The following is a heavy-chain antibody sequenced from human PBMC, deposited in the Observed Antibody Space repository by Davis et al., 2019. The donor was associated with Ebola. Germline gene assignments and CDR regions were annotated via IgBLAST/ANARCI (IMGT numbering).Heavy chain of an antibody. CDR2: IYSGTNT. J-gene: IGHJ4*02. CDR3: AKGGFSYGYADH. CDR1: GFTFNSYG. D-gene: IGHD5-18*01. V-gene: IGHV3-21*05. Sequence: PGGSLSLSCAASGFTFNSYGMHWVRQAPGKGLEWVSYIYSGTNTYYADSVKGRFTMSRDNAKNSLYLQMNSLRAEDTAVYYCAKGGFSYGYADHWGQGSLVTVSS.